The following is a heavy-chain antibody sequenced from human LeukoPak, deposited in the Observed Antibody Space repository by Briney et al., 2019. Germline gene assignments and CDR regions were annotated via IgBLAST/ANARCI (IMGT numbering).Heavy chain of an antibody. D-gene: IGHD2-2*01. CDR3: ARDRGGPAALYYYYYYMDV. CDR1: GFTFSSYE. CDR2: ISSSGSTI. V-gene: IGHV3-48*03. J-gene: IGHJ6*03. Sequence: PGGSLRLSCAASGFTFSSYEMNWVRQAPGKGLEWVSYISSSGSTIYYADSVKGRFTISRDNAKNSLYLQMNSLRAEDTAVYYCARDRGGPAALYYYYYYMDVWGKGTTVTISS.